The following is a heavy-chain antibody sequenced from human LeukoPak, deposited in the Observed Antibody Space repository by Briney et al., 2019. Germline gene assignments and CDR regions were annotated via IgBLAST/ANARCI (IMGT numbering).Heavy chain of an antibody. D-gene: IGHD3-3*01. CDR2: ISGSGGST. CDR1: GFTFSSYA. Sequence: GGSLRLSCAASGFTFSSYAMSWVRQAPGKGLDWVSAISGSGGSTYYADSVKGRFTISRDNSKNTLYLQMNSLRAEDTAVYYCAAYDFWSGYPSALDAFDIWGQGTMVTVSS. V-gene: IGHV3-23*01. J-gene: IGHJ3*02. CDR3: AAYDFWSGYPSALDAFDI.